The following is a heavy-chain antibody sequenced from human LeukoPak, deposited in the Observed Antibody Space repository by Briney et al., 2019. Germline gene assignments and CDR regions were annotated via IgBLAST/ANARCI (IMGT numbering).Heavy chain of an antibody. CDR2: IRGSGGGT. V-gene: IGHV3-23*01. Sequence: GGSLRLSCAASGFTFNSYAMSWVRQAPGKGLEWVSAIRGSGGGTYYADSVKGRFTISRNNSKNTLYLQMNSLRDEDTALYYCAKAGIGVVGYFDYWGQGTLVTVSS. CDR1: GFTFNSYA. J-gene: IGHJ4*02. D-gene: IGHD6-19*01. CDR3: AKAGIGVVGYFDY.